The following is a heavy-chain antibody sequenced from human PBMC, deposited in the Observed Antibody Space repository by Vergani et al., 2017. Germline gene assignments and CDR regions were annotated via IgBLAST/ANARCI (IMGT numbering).Heavy chain of an antibody. V-gene: IGHV3-74*02. CDR3: ARARKXRFGVVWENWFDP. CDR2: MNGDGDTI. CDR1: GFTFNEYW. D-gene: IGHD3-3*01. J-gene: IGHJ5*02. Sequence: EVQLLESGGGSAQPGESLRLSCVASGFTFNEYWMHWARQVPGKGLVWVSGMNGDGDTISYADSVKGRFTISRDNAKNTLFLQMNSLRAEDTAVYYCARARKXRFGVVWENWFDPWGQGTLVTVSS.